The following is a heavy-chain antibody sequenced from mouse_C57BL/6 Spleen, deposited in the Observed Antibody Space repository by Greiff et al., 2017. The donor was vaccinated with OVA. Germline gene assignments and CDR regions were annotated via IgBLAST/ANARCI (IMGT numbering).Heavy chain of an antibody. CDR3: ARGEGPLFAY. J-gene: IGHJ3*01. Sequence: ESGPGLVKPSQSLSLTCSVTGYSITSGYYWNWIRQFPGNKLEWMGYISYDGSNNYNPSLKNRISITRDTSKNQFFLKLNSVTTEDTATYYCARGEGPLFAYWGQGTLVTVSA. CDR1: GYSITSGYY. D-gene: IGHD3-3*01. CDR2: ISYDGSN. V-gene: IGHV3-6*01.